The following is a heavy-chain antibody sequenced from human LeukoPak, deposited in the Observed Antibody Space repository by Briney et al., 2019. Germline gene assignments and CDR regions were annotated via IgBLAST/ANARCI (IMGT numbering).Heavy chain of an antibody. CDR3: ARDPPPPIGWLWEGLDY. CDR1: GFTFSSYN. V-gene: IGHV3-21*01. D-gene: IGHD3-9*01. Sequence: GGSLRLSCAASGFTFSSYNMNWVRQAPGKGLEWVSSINPTGGFIYYADSVSGRFTISRNHANKSLLLEMTSLRVEDTAVYYCARDPPPPIGWLWEGLDYWGQGSLVTVSS. J-gene: IGHJ4*02. CDR2: INPTGGFI.